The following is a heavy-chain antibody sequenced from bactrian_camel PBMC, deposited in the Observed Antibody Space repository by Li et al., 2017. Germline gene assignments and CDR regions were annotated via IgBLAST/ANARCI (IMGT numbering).Heavy chain of an antibody. J-gene: IGHJ4*01. V-gene: IGHV3S6*01. CDR2: IHSDASYT. D-gene: IGHD6*01. CDR1: GFTFSSYG. CDR3: VMRYGGTWFLY. Sequence: QVQLVESGGGLVQPGGSLRLSCAASGFTFSSYGMSWVRQAPGKGLEWVSSIHSDASYTYYADSVKGRFTISRDNAKNMVYLQMNSLLTEDTALYHCVMRYGGTWFLYWGQGTQVTVS.